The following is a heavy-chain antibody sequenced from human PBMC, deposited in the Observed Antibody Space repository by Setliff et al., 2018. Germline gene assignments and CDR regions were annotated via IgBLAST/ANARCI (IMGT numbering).Heavy chain of an antibody. CDR3: ARHVGIRGRGYNYYYYYMDV. J-gene: IGHJ6*03. V-gene: IGHV4-39*01. CDR1: GGSFSSSSYY. CDR2: IYYSGDT. Sequence: ETLSLTCAVSGGSFSSSSYYWGWIRQPPGKGLECIGIIYYSGDTYYNPSLKSRVTISVDTSRNQFSLKLSSVTATDTAIYYCARHVGIRGRGYNYYYYYMDVWGKGTTVTVSS. D-gene: IGHD3-10*01.